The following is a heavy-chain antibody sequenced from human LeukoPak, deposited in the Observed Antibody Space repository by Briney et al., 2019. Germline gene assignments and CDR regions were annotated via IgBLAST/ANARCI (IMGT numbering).Heavy chain of an antibody. CDR3: AKPDGPDY. CDR2: ISDFRQTT. Sequence: GGSLRLSCAASGFTISRYVMSWVRQAPGKGLEWVSSISDFRQTTYYADSVKGRFTISRDNSKNTLYLQMNSLRVDDTAIYYCAKPDGPDYWGQGTLVTVSS. J-gene: IGHJ4*02. D-gene: IGHD1-14*01. CDR1: GFTISRYV. V-gene: IGHV3-23*01.